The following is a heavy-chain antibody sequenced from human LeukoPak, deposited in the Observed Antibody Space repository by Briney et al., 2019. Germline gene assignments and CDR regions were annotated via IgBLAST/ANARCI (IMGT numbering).Heavy chain of an antibody. CDR1: GFTFSSYG. Sequence: GGSLRLSCAASGFTFSSYGMHWVRQAPGKGLEWVAVISFDGGDTYYADSVKGRFTISRDNSKNTLYLQMNSLRAEDTAVYYCAKDRSIEYSFGDYWGQGTLVTVSS. D-gene: IGHD5-18*01. CDR3: AKDRSIEYSFGDY. J-gene: IGHJ4*02. CDR2: ISFDGGDT. V-gene: IGHV3-30*18.